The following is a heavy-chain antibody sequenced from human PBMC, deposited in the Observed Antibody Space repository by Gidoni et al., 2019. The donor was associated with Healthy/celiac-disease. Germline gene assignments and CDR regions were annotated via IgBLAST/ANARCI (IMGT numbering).Heavy chain of an antibody. D-gene: IGHD1-26*01. V-gene: IGHV3-15*01. CDR1: GFPCSNAW. Sequence: EVQLVESGGGLVKPGGSLRLSCAASGFPCSNAWMSWVRQAPGKGLEWVGRIKSKTDGGTTDYAAPVKGRFTISRDDSKNTLYLQMNSLKTEDTAVYYCTTSGSYATGDYWGQGTLVTVSS. CDR2: IKSKTDGGTT. J-gene: IGHJ4*02. CDR3: TTSGSYATGDY.